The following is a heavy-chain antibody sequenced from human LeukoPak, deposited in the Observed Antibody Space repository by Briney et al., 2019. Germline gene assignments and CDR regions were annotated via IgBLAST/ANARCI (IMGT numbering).Heavy chain of an antibody. J-gene: IGHJ4*02. V-gene: IGHV3-15*01. D-gene: IGHD1-14*01. CDR3: TTAPQRPEY. CDR2: IKSKTDGGTT. CDR1: GGSFSGYY. Sequence: PSETLSLTCAVYGGSFSGYYWSWIRQPPGKGLEWVGRIKSKTDGGTTDYAAPVKGRFTISRDDSKNTLYLQMNSLKTEDTAVYYCTTAPQRPEYWGQGTLVTVSS.